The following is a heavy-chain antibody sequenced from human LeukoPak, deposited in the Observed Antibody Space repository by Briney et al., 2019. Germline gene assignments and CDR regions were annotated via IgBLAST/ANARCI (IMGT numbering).Heavy chain of an antibody. CDR3: AREDGTSMDNAFDI. D-gene: IGHD5-18*01. V-gene: IGHV4-59*12. J-gene: IGHJ3*02. CDR2: IYHSGST. CDR1: GGSISSYY. Sequence: SETLSLTCTVSGGSISSYYWSWIRQPPGKGLEWIGYIYHSGSTNYNPSLKSRVTISVDTSKNQFSLKLSSVTAADTAVYYCAREDGTSMDNAFDIWGQGTMVTVSS.